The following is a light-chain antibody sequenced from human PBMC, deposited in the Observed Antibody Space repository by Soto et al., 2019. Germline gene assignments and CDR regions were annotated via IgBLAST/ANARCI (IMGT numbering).Light chain of an antibody. V-gene: IGKV1-33*01. CDR2: DAS. CDR1: QNIGNF. Sequence: DIQLTQSPSSLSASIGDRVSITCQTSQNIGNFLNWYQQKPGKAPDLLIYDASNLETGVPSRFSGSGSGKDFTFTISSLQPEDIATYYCQQYNNLHLTFGRGTRVEIK. CDR3: QQYNNLHLT. J-gene: IGKJ4*01.